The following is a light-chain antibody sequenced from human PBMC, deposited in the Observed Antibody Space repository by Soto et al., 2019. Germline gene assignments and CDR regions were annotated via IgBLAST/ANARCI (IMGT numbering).Light chain of an antibody. CDR1: SSDVGAYNY. Sequence: QSVLTQPRSASGSPGQSVTISCTGTSSDVGAYNYVSWYQHHPGKAPKLMVYEVNKRPSGVPDRFSGSKSGNTASLTVSGLQAEDEADHYCTSHAGTINFLYIFGKGNKVTVL. CDR2: EVN. V-gene: IGLV2-8*01. CDR3: TSHAGTINFLYI. J-gene: IGLJ1*01.